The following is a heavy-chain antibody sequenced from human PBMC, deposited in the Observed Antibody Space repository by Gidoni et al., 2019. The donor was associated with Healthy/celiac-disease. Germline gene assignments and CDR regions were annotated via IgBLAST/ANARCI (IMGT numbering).Heavy chain of an antibody. D-gene: IGHD5-12*01. V-gene: IGHV3-33*01. CDR2: IWYDGSNK. Sequence: QVQLVESGGGVVQPGRSLRLSCAASGVTFSSYGMHWVRQAPGKGLGWVAVIWYDGSNKYYADSVKGRFTISRDNSKNTLYLQMNSLRAEDTAVYYCARDPPSMVATYFDYWGQGTLVTVSS. J-gene: IGHJ4*02. CDR1: GVTFSSYG. CDR3: ARDPPSMVATYFDY.